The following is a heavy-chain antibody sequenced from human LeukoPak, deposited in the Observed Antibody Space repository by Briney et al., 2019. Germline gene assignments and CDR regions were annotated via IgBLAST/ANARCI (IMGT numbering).Heavy chain of an antibody. Sequence: GGSLRLSSAASGFTFSNAWMSWVRQAPGKGLEWVGRIKSKTDGGTTDYAAPVKGRFTISRDDSKNTLYPQMNSLKTEDTAVYYCTTVDDSSGYPFDYWGQGTLVTVSS. CDR3: TTVDDSSGYPFDY. CDR1: GFTFSNAW. CDR2: IKSKTDGGTT. V-gene: IGHV3-15*01. D-gene: IGHD3-22*01. J-gene: IGHJ4*02.